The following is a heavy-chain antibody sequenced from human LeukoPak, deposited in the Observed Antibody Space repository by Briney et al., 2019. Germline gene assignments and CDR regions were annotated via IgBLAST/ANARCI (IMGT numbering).Heavy chain of an antibody. CDR3: ARQYTGGYRHFVS. CDR1: RGYINDDY. Sequence: SETLSLTCTVSRGYINDDYWNWIRQPPGKGLEWIGYLYPTVGTKYNPSLKSRATISIETSRKEVSPTLTSVTAADTAVYFCARQYTGGYRHFVSWGQGTLVTVSS. D-gene: IGHD1-26*01. CDR2: LYPTVGT. J-gene: IGHJ4*02. V-gene: IGHV4-4*09.